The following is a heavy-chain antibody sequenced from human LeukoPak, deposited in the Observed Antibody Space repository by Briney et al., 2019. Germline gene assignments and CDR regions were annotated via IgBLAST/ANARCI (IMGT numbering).Heavy chain of an antibody. CDR3: ARLFYYDSSGYDDDY. J-gene: IGHJ4*02. V-gene: IGHV4-59*01. Sequence: SETLSLTCTVSGGSISSYYWSWIRQPPGKGLDWIGFIYHNGRTDYNPSLKSRVTISADTSKNQFSLRLSSVTAADTAVYYCARLFYYDSSGYDDDYWGQGTLVTVSS. D-gene: IGHD3-22*01. CDR1: GGSISSYY. CDR2: IYHNGRT.